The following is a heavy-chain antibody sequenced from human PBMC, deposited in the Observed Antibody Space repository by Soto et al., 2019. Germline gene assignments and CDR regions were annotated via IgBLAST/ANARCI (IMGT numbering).Heavy chain of an antibody. V-gene: IGHV1-69*13. J-gene: IGHJ6*02. Sequence: ASVKVSCKASGGTFSSYAISWVRQAPGQGLEWMGGIIPIFGTANYAQKFQGRVTITADESTSTAYMELSSLRSEDTAVYYCARDIVVVPAAIQGDYYYYGMDVWGQGTTVTVSS. CDR1: GGTFSSYA. CDR3: ARDIVVVPAAIQGDYYYYGMDV. D-gene: IGHD2-2*02. CDR2: IIPIFGTA.